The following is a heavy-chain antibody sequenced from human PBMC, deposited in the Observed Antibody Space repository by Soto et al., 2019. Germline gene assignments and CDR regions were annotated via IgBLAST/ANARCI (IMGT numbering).Heavy chain of an antibody. CDR3: ARVERYFDWLLGKGAFDI. CDR1: GGSISSGGYY. V-gene: IGHV4-31*03. J-gene: IGHJ3*02. Sequence: LSLTCTVSGGSISSGGYYWSWIRQHPGKGLEWIGYIYYSGSTYYNPSLKSRVTISVDTSKNQFSLKLSSVTAADTAVYYCARVERYFDWLLGKGAFDIWGQGTMVTVSS. D-gene: IGHD3-9*01. CDR2: IYYSGST.